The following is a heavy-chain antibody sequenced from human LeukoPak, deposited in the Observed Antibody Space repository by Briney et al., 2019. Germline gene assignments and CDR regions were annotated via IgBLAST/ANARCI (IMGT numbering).Heavy chain of an antibody. D-gene: IGHD5-12*01. Sequence: ASVKVSCKASGYTFTSYGISWVRQAPGQGLEWMGWISAYNGNTNYAQKLQGRVTMTTDTSTSTAYMELRSLRSDDTAVYYCARLSSSYSGYDFGSIDYWGQGTLVTVSS. V-gene: IGHV1-18*01. CDR3: ARLSSSYSGYDFGSIDY. CDR1: GYTFTSYG. J-gene: IGHJ4*02. CDR2: ISAYNGNT.